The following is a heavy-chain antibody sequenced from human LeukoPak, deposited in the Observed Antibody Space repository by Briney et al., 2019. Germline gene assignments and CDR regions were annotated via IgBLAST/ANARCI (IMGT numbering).Heavy chain of an antibody. V-gene: IGHV3-7*01. J-gene: IGHJ5*02. D-gene: IGHD2-15*01. Sequence: GGSLRLPCVASGFTFSTYWMSWVRQAPGKGLEWVANIKEDGSEKYYVDSVKGRFTISRDNAKNSLYLQMTSLRAEDTAVYYCARVRGIVVEVPTNNCLDPWGQGTLVTVSS. CDR2: IKEDGSEK. CDR3: ARVRGIVVEVPTNNCLDP. CDR1: GFTFSTYW.